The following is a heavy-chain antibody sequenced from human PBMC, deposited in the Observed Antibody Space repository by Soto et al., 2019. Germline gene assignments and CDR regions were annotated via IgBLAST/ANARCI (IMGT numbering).Heavy chain of an antibody. J-gene: IGHJ4*02. Sequence: SLRLSCTASGFTFNTHWMHWARQAPGKGLVWVSRIYFDGITTNYADSVKGRLTVSRDNAKNTVYLHVNTLRDEDTAVYYCARGGAMGVDYWGQGTLVTVSS. V-gene: IGHV3-74*01. CDR3: ARGGAMGVDY. CDR1: GFTFNTHW. D-gene: IGHD1-26*01. CDR2: IYFDGITT.